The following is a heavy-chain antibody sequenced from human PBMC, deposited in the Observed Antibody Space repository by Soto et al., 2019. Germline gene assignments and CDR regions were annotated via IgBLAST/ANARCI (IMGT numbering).Heavy chain of an antibody. D-gene: IGHD3-22*01. CDR3: ARNSYYYDSSGYPNPAGAFDI. Sequence: ASVKVSCKASGYTFTRYGISWVRQAPGQGLEWMGWISAYNGNTNYAQKLQGRVTMTTDTSTSTAYMELRSLRSDDTAVYYCARNSYYYDSSGYPNPAGAFDIWGQGTMVTVSS. V-gene: IGHV1-18*04. CDR1: GYTFTRYG. CDR2: ISAYNGNT. J-gene: IGHJ3*02.